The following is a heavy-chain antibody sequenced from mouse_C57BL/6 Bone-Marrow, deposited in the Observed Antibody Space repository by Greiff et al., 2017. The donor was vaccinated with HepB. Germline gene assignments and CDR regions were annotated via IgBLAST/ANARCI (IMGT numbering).Heavy chain of an antibody. D-gene: IGHD2-4*01. CDR1: GFSLTSYG. Sequence: VQLQQSGPGLVQPSQSLSITCTVSGFSLTSYGVHWVRQSPGKGLEWLGVIWSGGSTDYNAAFISRLSISKDNSKSQVFFKMNSLQADDTAIYYCDRNDCAWFAYWGQGTLVTVSA. CDR2: IWSGGST. V-gene: IGHV2-2*01. J-gene: IGHJ3*01. CDR3: DRNDCAWFAY.